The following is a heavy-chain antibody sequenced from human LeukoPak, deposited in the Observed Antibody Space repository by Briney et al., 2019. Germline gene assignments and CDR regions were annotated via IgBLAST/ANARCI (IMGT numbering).Heavy chain of an antibody. Sequence: SETLSLTCTVSGGSISSSSYYWGWIRQPPGKGLEWIGSIYYSGSTYYNPSLKSRVTISVDTSKNQFSLKLSSVTAADTALYYCARANLELGPYYYDAFDIWGQGTMVTVSS. CDR2: IYYSGST. V-gene: IGHV4-39*07. J-gene: IGHJ3*02. CDR1: GGSISSSSYY. CDR3: ARANLELGPYYYDAFDI. D-gene: IGHD3-22*01.